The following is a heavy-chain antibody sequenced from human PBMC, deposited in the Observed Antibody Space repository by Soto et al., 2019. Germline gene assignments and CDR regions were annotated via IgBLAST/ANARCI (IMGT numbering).Heavy chain of an antibody. CDR1: GVSISSGNW. CDR3: ARLVYDTRLNYMYFDF. Sequence: SETLSLTCAVSGVSISSGNWWTWVRQTPQRGLEYIGEIFHDGTANYYPSFERRVAISVDTSKNQFSPKLTSVTAADTAIYFCARLVYDTRLNYMYFDFWGQGALVTVSS. CDR2: IFHDGTA. V-gene: IGHV4-4*02. J-gene: IGHJ4*02. D-gene: IGHD2-8*01.